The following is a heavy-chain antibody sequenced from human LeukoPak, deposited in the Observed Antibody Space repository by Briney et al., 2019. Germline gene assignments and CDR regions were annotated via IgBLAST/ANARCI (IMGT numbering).Heavy chain of an antibody. CDR2: ISWNSGSI. J-gene: IGHJ6*02. CDR1: GFTFDDYA. Sequence: GRSLRLSCAASGFTFDDYAMHWVRQAPGKGLEWVSGISWNSGSIGYADSVKGRFTISRDNAKNSLYLQMNSLRAEDTALYYCAKDIPEWAGSGMGYGMDVWGQGTTVTVSS. CDR3: AKDIPEWAGSGMGYGMDV. V-gene: IGHV3-9*01. D-gene: IGHD3-10*01.